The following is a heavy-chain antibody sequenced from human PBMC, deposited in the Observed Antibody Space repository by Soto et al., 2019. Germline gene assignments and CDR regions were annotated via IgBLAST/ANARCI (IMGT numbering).Heavy chain of an antibody. J-gene: IGHJ4*02. D-gene: IGHD3-16*01. V-gene: IGHV1-69*01. Sequence: QVQLLQSGAGVKKPGSSVKVSCKASGGTFGSYAISWVRQAPGQGLEWMGGIIPIFGTANYAQKFQGRVTITADESTSTAYMELSSLRSEDTAVYYCARDRVNDYVWGSLHYWGQGTLVTVSS. CDR3: ARDRVNDYVWGSLHY. CDR1: GGTFGSYA. CDR2: IIPIFGTA.